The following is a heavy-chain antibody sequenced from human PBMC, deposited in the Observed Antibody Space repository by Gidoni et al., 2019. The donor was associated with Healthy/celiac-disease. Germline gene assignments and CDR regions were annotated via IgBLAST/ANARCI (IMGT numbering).Heavy chain of an antibody. CDR2: INHSGST. V-gene: IGHV4-34*01. D-gene: IGHD3-22*01. J-gene: IGHJ4*02. CDR3: ARGRGDYYDSSGYLFFDY. CDR1: GGSFSGYY. Sequence: QVQLQQWGAGLLKPSETLSLTCAVYGGSFSGYYWSWIRQPPGKGLEWIGEINHSGSTNYNPSLKSRVTISVETSKNQFSLKLSSVTAADTAVYYCARGRGDYYDSSGYLFFDYWGQGTLVTVSS.